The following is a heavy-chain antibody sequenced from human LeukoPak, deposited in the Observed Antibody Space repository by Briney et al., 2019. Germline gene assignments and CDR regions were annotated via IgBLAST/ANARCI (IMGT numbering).Heavy chain of an antibody. CDR3: ARTSDFWSGYYRPNYFDY. CDR2: IYPGDSDT. Sequence: GESLKISCKGSGYSFTSYWIGWVRLMPGKGLEWMGIIYPGDSDTRYSPSFQGQVTISADKSISTAYLQWSSLKASDTAMYYCARTSDFWSGYYRPNYFDYWGQGTLVTVSS. D-gene: IGHD3-3*01. CDR1: GYSFTSYW. J-gene: IGHJ4*02. V-gene: IGHV5-51*01.